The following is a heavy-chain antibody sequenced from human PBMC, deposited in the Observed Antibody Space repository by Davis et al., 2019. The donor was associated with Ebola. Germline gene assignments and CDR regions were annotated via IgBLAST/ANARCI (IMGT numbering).Heavy chain of an antibody. D-gene: IGHD1-1*01. V-gene: IGHV1-2*04. CDR1: GYTFTDYY. Sequence: AASVKVSCQASGYTFTDYYMQWVRQAPGQGLEWMGWINPNSGVTNYAQKFQDWVTMTRDTSINTAYMELSRLRSDDTAVFYCARGTRVIGSTRGATDYWGQGTLVTVSS. J-gene: IGHJ4*02. CDR3: ARGTRVIGSTRGATDY. CDR2: INPNSGVT.